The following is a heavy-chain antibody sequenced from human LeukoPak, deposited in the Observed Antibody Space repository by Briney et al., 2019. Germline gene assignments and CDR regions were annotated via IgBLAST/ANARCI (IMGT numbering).Heavy chain of an antibody. Sequence: PSETLSLTCTVSGGSISNYFWTWIRQPPGKGLEWLGYIYYSGSTNYNPSLKSRVTISLDTSKNHFSLKLSSVPAADTAVYYCARYSAAAGRYYFDYWGQGTLVTVSS. CDR1: GGSISNYF. CDR3: ARYSAAAGRYYFDY. CDR2: IYYSGST. D-gene: IGHD6-13*01. V-gene: IGHV4-59*01. J-gene: IGHJ4*02.